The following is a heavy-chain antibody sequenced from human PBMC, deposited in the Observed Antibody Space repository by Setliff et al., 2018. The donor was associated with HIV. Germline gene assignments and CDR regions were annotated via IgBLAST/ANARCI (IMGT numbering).Heavy chain of an antibody. V-gene: IGHV1-46*01. CDR1: GHSFTTYF. D-gene: IGHD6-13*01. Sequence: ASVKVSCKASGHSFTTYFLHWVRQAPGQGLEWMGMINPSGGEPSYAQRFQGRVTMTRDTSTSTVFMDLSSLSFEDTAVYYCAVYGSPTYYLDYWGQGTPVTV. CDR2: INPSGGEP. J-gene: IGHJ4*02. CDR3: AVYGSPTYYLDY.